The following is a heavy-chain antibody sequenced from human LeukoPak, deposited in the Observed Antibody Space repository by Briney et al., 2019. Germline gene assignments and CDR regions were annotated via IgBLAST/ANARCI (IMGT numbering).Heavy chain of an antibody. Sequence: GGSLRLSCAASGFTFSSYAMHWVRQAPGKGLEYVSAISSNGGSTYYANPVKGRFTISRDNSKNTLYLQMGSLRAEDMAVYYCARAGVNGYDFPVDYWGQGTLVTVSS. CDR2: ISSNGGST. CDR3: ARAGVNGYDFPVDY. D-gene: IGHD5-12*01. V-gene: IGHV3-64*01. J-gene: IGHJ4*02. CDR1: GFTFSSYA.